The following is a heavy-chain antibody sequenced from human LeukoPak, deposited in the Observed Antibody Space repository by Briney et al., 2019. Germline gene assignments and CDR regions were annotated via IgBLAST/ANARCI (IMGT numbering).Heavy chain of an antibody. V-gene: IGHV4-34*01. CDR2: INHSGST. Sequence: SETLSLTCAVSGGSFSGYYWSWIRQPPGKGLEWIGVINHSGSTNYNPSLKSRVTISVDTSKNQFCLKRRSVTAADTAGYYCAGASNSGSQREWRSYFDYWGQGTLVTVSS. CDR1: GGSFSGYY. CDR3: AGASNSGSQREWRSYFDY. D-gene: IGHD1-26*01. J-gene: IGHJ4*02.